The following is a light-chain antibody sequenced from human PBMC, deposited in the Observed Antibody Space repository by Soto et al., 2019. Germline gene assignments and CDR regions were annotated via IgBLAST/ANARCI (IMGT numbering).Light chain of an antibody. CDR3: QKSYSAPRT. V-gene: IGKV1-39*01. Sequence: DIQITQTPSSLSASVGDRVTITCRASQRISSYLNWYQQKPGKAPKLLIYAASSLQSGVPSRFSSSGSGTDFTLTISSLQPEDFATYYCQKSYSAPRTFGQGTKVEIK. CDR2: AAS. J-gene: IGKJ1*01. CDR1: QRISSY.